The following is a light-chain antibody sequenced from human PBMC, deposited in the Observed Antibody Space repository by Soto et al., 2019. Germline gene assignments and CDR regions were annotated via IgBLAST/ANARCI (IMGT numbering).Light chain of an antibody. Sequence: EIVLTQSPLSLPVTPGEPASISCRSSRSILGSSGYNYLNWYLQNPGQSPQLLLYLGSSRASGVPNRFSGSGSGTEFTMTISRVEDGDVGVYFCAQGLAVPFTFGGRTKVEI. CDR1: RSILGSSGYNY. J-gene: IGKJ4*01. CDR3: AQGLAVPFT. V-gene: IGKV2-28*01. CDR2: LGS.